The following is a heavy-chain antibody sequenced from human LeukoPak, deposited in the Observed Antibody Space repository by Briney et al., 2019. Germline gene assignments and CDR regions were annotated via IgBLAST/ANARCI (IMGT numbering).Heavy chain of an antibody. Sequence: SETLSLTCTVSGGSISGSNWWSWVRQPPGKGLEWIGEIYHSGSTNYNPSLKSRVTISVDKSKNQFSLKLSSVTAADTAVYYCAREVVVPAALVVGYYYYGMDVWGQGTTVTVSS. CDR1: GGSISGSNW. J-gene: IGHJ6*02. D-gene: IGHD2-2*01. CDR3: AREVVVPAALVVGYYYYGMDV. V-gene: IGHV4-4*02. CDR2: IYHSGST.